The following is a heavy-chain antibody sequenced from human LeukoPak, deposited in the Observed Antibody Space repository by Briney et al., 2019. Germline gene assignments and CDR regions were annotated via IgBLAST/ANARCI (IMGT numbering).Heavy chain of an antibody. CDR1: GFTFGSYA. D-gene: IGHD2-15*01. CDR2: IFGSGGSA. J-gene: IGHJ4*02. CDR3: AKTTTGYSSGRYPAWPIDY. V-gene: IGHV3-23*01. Sequence: GGSLRLSCTASGFTFGSYAMYWVRQAPGKGLEWVSGIFGSGGSAHYADSVKGRFTISRDNSKNSVYLQMDSLRAEDTATYYCAKTTTGYSSGRYPAWPIDYWGQGTLVTVSS.